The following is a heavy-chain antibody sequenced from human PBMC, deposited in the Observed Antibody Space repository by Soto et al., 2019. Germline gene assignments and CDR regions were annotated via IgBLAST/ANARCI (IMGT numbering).Heavy chain of an antibody. J-gene: IGHJ4*02. CDR1: GFTFSSYG. CDR3: ARAPSTLYYFDY. CDR2: IWYDGSNK. V-gene: IGHV3-33*01. Sequence: GGSLRLSCAASGFTFSSYGMHWVRQAPGKGLEWVAVIWYDGSNKYYADSVKGRFTISRDNSKNTLYLQMNSLRAEDTAVYYCARAPSTLYYFDYWGQGTLVTVSS.